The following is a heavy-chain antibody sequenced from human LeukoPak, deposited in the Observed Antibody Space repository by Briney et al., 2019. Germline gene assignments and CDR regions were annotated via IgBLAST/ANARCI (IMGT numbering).Heavy chain of an antibody. D-gene: IGHD5-18*01. CDR2: ISGSGGST. J-gene: IGHJ4*02. V-gene: IGHV3-23*01. CDR1: GFTFSSYA. Sequence: PGGSLRLSCAASGFTFSSYAMSWVRQAPGKGLEWVSAISGSGGSTYYADSVKGRFTISRDNSKNTLYLQMSSLRAEDTAVYYCAKAEQLWLHFDYWGQGTLVTVSS. CDR3: AKAEQLWLHFDY.